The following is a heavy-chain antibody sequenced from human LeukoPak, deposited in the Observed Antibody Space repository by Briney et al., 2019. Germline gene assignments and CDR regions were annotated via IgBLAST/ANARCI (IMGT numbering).Heavy chain of an antibody. Sequence: GGSLRLSCAASGFTFSSYWMHWVRQAPGKGLVWVSRINSDGSSTSYADSVKGRFTISRDNAKNTLYLQMNSLRAEDTAVYYCARGLGTNYGGYCTGGGCPVYWGQGTLVTVSS. D-gene: IGHD2-8*02. CDR3: ARGLGTNYGGYCTGGGCPVY. V-gene: IGHV3-74*01. CDR1: GFTFSSYW. CDR2: INSDGSST. J-gene: IGHJ4*02.